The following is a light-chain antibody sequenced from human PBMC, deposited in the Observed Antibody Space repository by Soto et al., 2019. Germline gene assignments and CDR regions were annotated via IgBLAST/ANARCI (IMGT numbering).Light chain of an antibody. Sequence: ESLVRQSPCTLSLSPGDSANLAGRPSHSLSSGYLAWYRQKPGQAPRLLIYAASSRDTGVPDRFSGSGSGTDFSLTISRLEPEDFAVYYCQQYDTSPRTFGQGTKVDIK. CDR2: AAS. CDR3: QQYDTSPRT. CDR1: HSLSSGY. V-gene: IGKV3-20*01. J-gene: IGKJ1*01.